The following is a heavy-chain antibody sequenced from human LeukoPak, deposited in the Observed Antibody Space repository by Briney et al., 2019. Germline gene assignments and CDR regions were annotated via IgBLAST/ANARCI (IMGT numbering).Heavy chain of an antibody. Sequence: GGSLRLSCAASGFTVSSSYMNWVRQAPGKGLEWVSLIYGGGSTYYADSVKGRFTISRDNSKNTLYLQMNSLRAEDTAVYYCARRGDGGRSFDYWGQGTLVTVSS. CDR1: GFTVSSSY. J-gene: IGHJ4*02. CDR3: ARRGDGGRSFDY. CDR2: IYGGGST. D-gene: IGHD4-23*01. V-gene: IGHV3-53*01.